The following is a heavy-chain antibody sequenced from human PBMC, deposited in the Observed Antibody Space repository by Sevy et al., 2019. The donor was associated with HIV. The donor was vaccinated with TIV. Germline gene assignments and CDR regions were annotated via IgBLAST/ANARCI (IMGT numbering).Heavy chain of an antibody. CDR1: GYTFTSYY. J-gene: IGHJ4*02. D-gene: IGHD6-25*01. CDR2: INPRGGST. Sequence: ASVKVSCKASGYTFTSYYMHWVRQAPGQGLEWMGIINPRGGSTSYAQKFQGRVTMTSDTSTSTVYMEQSSRRSKDTAVYYCGGKAATSEPFDYWGQGTLVTVSS. CDR3: GGKAATSEPFDY. V-gene: IGHV1-46*01.